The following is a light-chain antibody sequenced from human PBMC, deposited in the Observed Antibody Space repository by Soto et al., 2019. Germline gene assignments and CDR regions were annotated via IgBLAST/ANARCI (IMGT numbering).Light chain of an antibody. V-gene: IGLV2-14*01. Sequence: QCALTQPASVSGSPGQSITISCTGSSSDVGGYNFVSWYQQHPGKAPRLMIYDVNSRPSGVSHRFSGSKSGNTASLTISGLQAEDEADYYCNSYTTRSTVVFGGGTKLTVL. CDR2: DVN. J-gene: IGLJ2*01. CDR3: NSYTTRSTVV. CDR1: SSDVGGYNF.